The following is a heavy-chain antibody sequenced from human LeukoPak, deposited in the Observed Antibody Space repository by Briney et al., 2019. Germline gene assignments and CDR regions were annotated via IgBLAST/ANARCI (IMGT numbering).Heavy chain of an antibody. CDR1: VFTFSSYA. D-gene: IGHD1-7*01. CDR3: AKGETIDY. V-gene: IGHV3-23*01. J-gene: IGHJ4*02. Sequence: GGSLRLSCAASVFTFSSYAMSWVRQAPGKGLEWVSAISGSGGSTYYADSVEGRFTISRDNSKNTLYVQMNRLRAEDRAVYYCAKGETIDYWGQGTLVTVSS. CDR2: ISGSGGST.